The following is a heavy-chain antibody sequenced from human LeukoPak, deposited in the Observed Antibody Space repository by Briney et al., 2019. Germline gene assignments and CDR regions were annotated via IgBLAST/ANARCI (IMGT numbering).Heavy chain of an antibody. V-gene: IGHV1-2*02. D-gene: IGHD6-13*01. CDR3: ARGRSNLGDPAADY. CDR1: GYTFTGYY. Sequence: SVKVSCKASGYTFTGYYMHWVRQAPGQGLEWMGWIIPNSGGTNYALKFQGRVTMTRDTSISTAYMELSRLRSDDTAVYYCARGRSNLGDPAADYWGQGTLVTVSS. J-gene: IGHJ4*02. CDR2: IIPNSGGT.